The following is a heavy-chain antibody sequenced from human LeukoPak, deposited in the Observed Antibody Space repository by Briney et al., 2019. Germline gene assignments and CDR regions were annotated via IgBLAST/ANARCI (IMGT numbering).Heavy chain of an antibody. Sequence: SETLSLTCTVSGGSISSYYWSWIRQPPGKGLEWIGYIYYSGSTNYNPSLKSRVTISVDTSKNQFSLKLSSVTAADTAVYYCARREGRRGYDFWSGYSPPDAFDIWGQGTMVTVSS. V-gene: IGHV4-59*08. CDR1: GGSISSYY. CDR2: IYYSGST. D-gene: IGHD3-3*01. CDR3: ARREGRRGYDFWSGYSPPDAFDI. J-gene: IGHJ3*02.